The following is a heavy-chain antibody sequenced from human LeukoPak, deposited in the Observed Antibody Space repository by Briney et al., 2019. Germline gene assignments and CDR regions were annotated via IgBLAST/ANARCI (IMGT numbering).Heavy chain of an antibody. D-gene: IGHD6-13*01. V-gene: IGHV2-5*01. CDR2: IYWNDDK. CDR1: GFSLSTSGVG. J-gene: IGHJ5*02. CDR3: AQEARIAAAGRGWFDP. Sequence: SGPTLVNPTQTLTLTCTFSGFSLSTSGVGVGWIRQPPGKALEWLALIYWNDDKRYSPSLKSRLTITKDTSKNQVVLTMTNMDPVDTAPYYCAQEARIAAAGRGWFDPWGQGTLVTVSS.